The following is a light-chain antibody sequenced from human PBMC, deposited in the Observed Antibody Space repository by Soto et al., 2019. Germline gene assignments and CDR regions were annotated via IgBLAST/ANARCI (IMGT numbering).Light chain of an antibody. CDR3: CSYAGSSTYV. J-gene: IGLJ1*01. Sequence: QSALTQPGSVSGSPGQTITISSTGTSSDVGSYNLVSWYQQHPGKAPKLMIYEVSKRPSGVSNRFSGSKSGNTASLTISGLQAEHEADYYCCSYAGSSTYVFGTGTKLTVL. V-gene: IGLV2-23*02. CDR1: SSDVGSYNL. CDR2: EVS.